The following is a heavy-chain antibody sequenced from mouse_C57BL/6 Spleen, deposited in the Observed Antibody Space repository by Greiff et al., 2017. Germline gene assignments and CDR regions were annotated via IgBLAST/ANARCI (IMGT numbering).Heavy chain of an antibody. J-gene: IGHJ4*01. CDR3: ANDGYYYAMDY. V-gene: IGHV1-76*01. CDR1: GYTFTDYY. CDR2: IYPGSGNT. D-gene: IGHD2-3*01. Sequence: QVQLQQSGAELVRPGASVKLSCKASGYTFTDYYINWVKQRPGQGLEWIARIYPGSGNTYYNEKFKGKATLTAEKSSSTAYMQLSSLTSEDSAVYFCANDGYYYAMDYWGQGTSVTVAS.